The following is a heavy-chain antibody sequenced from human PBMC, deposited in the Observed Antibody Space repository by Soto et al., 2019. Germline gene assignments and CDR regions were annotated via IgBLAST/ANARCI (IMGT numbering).Heavy chain of an antibody. CDR3: AKPRICSGGSCYGHYFDY. CDR2: ISYDGSNK. J-gene: IGHJ4*02. Sequence: GGSLRLSCAASGFTFSSYAMHWVRQAPGKGLEWVAVISYDGSNKYYADSVKGRFTISRDNSKNTLYLQMNSLRAEDTAVYYCAKPRICSGGSCYGHYFDYWGQGTLVTVSS. D-gene: IGHD2-15*01. CDR1: GFTFSSYA. V-gene: IGHV3-30-3*02.